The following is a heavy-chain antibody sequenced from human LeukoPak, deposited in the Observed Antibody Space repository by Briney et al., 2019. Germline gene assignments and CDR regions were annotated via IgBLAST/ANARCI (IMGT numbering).Heavy chain of an antibody. Sequence: PSETLSLTCTVSGGSVSSGSYYWSWIRQPPGKGLEWIGYIYYSGSTNYNPSLKSRVTISVDTSKNQFSLKLSSVTAADTAVYYCASMRVVDTAMVYYYYGMDVWGQGTTVTVSS. CDR3: ASMRVVDTAMVYYYYGMDV. J-gene: IGHJ6*02. CDR1: GGSVSSGSYY. V-gene: IGHV4-61*01. D-gene: IGHD5-18*01. CDR2: IYYSGST.